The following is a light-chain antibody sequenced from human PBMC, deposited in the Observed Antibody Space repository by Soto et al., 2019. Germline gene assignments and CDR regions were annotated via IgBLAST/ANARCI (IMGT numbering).Light chain of an antibody. J-gene: IGLJ1*01. Sequence: QSALTQPASVSGSPGQSITMSCTGTSSDVGGYDYVSWYQQHPGEVPKLIIFEVSSRPAWISNRFSDSKSGNTASLTISGLQAEDEADYYCSSYTTSSSYVFGTGTKVTVL. V-gene: IGLV2-14*01. CDR2: EVS. CDR1: SSDVGGYDY. CDR3: SSYTTSSSYV.